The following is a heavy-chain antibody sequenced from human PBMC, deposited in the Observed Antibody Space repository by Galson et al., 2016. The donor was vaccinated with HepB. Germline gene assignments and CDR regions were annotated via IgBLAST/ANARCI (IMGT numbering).Heavy chain of an antibody. CDR1: GITVSDYV. Sequence: SLRLSCAASGITVSDYVMSWVRQAPGKGLEWVSGITGSGIDTYYADSVRGRFAISRDISENRLFLQMNSLRADDTAVYYCVKGWGDVWGKGTTVTVSS. D-gene: IGHD3-16*01. J-gene: IGHJ6*04. CDR2: ITGSGIDT. CDR3: VKGWGDV. V-gene: IGHV3-23*01.